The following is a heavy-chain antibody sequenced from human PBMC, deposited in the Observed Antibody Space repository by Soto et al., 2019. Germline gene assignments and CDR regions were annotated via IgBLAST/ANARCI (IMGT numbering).Heavy chain of an antibody. CDR2: IKSKIDGGTT. CDR3: TTYCSSTSCDSYYYHTMDV. CDR1: GITFSKAW. D-gene: IGHD2-2*01. Sequence: EVQLVESGGGLVKPGGSLRLSCAASGITFSKAWMNWVRQAPGKGLEWVGRIKSKIDGGTTDYAAPVNGRFTISRDESTNTLYVQMNSLKTDDTAVYYCTTYCSSTSCDSYYYHTMDVWGQGTTVTVSS. V-gene: IGHV3-15*07. J-gene: IGHJ6*02.